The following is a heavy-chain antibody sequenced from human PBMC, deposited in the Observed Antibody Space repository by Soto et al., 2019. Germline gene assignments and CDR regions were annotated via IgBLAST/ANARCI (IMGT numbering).Heavy chain of an antibody. J-gene: IGHJ4*02. Sequence: GGSLRLSCADSGFTFSSYAMHWVRQAPGKGLEWVAVISYDGSNKYYADSVKGRFTISRDNSKNTLYLQMNSLRADDTAVYYCARDKAKYDYWGQGTLVTVSS. CDR2: ISYDGSNK. V-gene: IGHV3-30-3*01. CDR3: ARDKAKYDY. D-gene: IGHD1-26*01. CDR1: GFTFSSYA.